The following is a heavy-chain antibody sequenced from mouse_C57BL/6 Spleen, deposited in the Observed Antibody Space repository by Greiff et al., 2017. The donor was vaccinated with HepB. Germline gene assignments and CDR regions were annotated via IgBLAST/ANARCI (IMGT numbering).Heavy chain of an antibody. Sequence: EVKLMESEGGLVQPGSSMKLSCTASGFTFSDYYMAWVRQVPEKGLEWVANINYDGSSTYYLDSLKSRFIISRDNAKNILYLQMSSLKSEDTATYYCARDRGGTRYFDVWGTGTTVTVSS. CDR3: ARDRGGTRYFDV. CDR2: INYDGSST. CDR1: GFTFSDYY. V-gene: IGHV5-16*01. J-gene: IGHJ1*03. D-gene: IGHD4-1*01.